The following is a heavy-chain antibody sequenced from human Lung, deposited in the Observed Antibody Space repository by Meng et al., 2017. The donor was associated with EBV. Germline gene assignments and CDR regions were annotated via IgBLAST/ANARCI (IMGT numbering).Heavy chain of an antibody. V-gene: IGHV1-3*01. Sequence: QFQVVQSVAEVKKPVAYWKVVSEASGYPLTSYAIHWVRQAPGQRLELMGWINVANSNTKYSQKFQGRVTITRDTSARTAYMELSSLRSEDTAVYYCAREAYGWGTCALDYWGQGTLVTVSS. J-gene: IGHJ4*02. CDR3: AREAYGWGTCALDY. CDR2: INVANSNT. CDR1: GYPLTSYA. D-gene: IGHD3-10*01.